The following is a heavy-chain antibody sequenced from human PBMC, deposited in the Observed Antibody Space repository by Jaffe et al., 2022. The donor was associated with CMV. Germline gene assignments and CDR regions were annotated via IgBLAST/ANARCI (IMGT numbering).Heavy chain of an antibody. CDR1: GFPFSGYA. D-gene: IGHD2-15*01. Sequence: EVQLLESGGGLVQPGGSLRLSCAASGFPFSGYAMNWVRQAPGKGLEWVSTIVDSGTSTYYADSVKGRFTVYRDNSRNTLFLQMNSLGAEDTAVYYCAKGKRSTIYCRGGSCYPEGFDPWGQGTLVTVSS. CDR2: IVDSGTST. J-gene: IGHJ5*02. V-gene: IGHV3-23*01. CDR3: AKGKRSTIYCRGGSCYPEGFDP.